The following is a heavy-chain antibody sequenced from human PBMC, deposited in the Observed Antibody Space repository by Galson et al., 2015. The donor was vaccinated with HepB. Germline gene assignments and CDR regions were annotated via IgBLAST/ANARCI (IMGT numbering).Heavy chain of an antibody. V-gene: IGHV5-51*01. J-gene: IGHJ6*02. CDR1: GYSFTAYW. CDR2: ISPGNSDT. Sequence: QSGAEVKKPGESLKISCKASGYSFTAYWIGWVRQMPGKALEWMGIISPGNSDTRYSPSFQGQVTISADKSISTAYLQWSSLKASDTAMYYCARHRLSLGSNYYYGMDVWGQGTTVTVSS. D-gene: IGHD7-27*01. CDR3: ARHRLSLGSNYYYGMDV.